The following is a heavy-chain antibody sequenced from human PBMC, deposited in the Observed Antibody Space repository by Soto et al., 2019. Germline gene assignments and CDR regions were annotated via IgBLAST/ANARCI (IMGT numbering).Heavy chain of an antibody. CDR3: ARYSNNWFQTEGMDV. J-gene: IGHJ6*02. D-gene: IGHD6-13*01. V-gene: IGHV4-4*07. CDR2: IDASGNT. Sequence: SETLSLTCTVSVDSIPTYYWSWIRQPAGKGLEWIGRIDASGNTNYNPSLKSRVTMSVDTSKKQFSLKLTSVTAADTAVYYCARYSNNWFQTEGMDVWGQGTTVT. CDR1: VDSIPTYY.